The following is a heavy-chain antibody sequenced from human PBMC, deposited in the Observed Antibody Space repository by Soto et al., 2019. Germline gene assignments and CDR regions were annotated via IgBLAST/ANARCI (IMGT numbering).Heavy chain of an antibody. Sequence: QVQLQQWGAGLLKPSETLSLTCAVSGGSLSDYYWPWIRQSPGKGLEWIGEIHPSGSTYYNPSLRSRVTRSVDTSKNQISLKLTYLTAADTAIYNCARGRDEYKLGNVWGHGTTVTVSS. CDR3: ARGRDEYKLGNV. CDR2: IHPSGST. CDR1: GGSLSDYY. J-gene: IGHJ6*02. V-gene: IGHV4-34*01. D-gene: IGHD1-1*01.